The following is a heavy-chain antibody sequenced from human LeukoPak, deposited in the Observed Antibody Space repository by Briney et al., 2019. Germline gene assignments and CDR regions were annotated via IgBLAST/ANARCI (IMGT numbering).Heavy chain of an antibody. V-gene: IGHV3-20*04. CDR2: INWNGGST. CDR3: AKEDCSGGRCYSLHY. CDR1: GFTFDDYG. D-gene: IGHD2-15*01. Sequence: GGSLRLSCAASGFTFDDYGMAWVRQTPGKGLEWVSTINWNGGSTAYADSVKGRFTISRDNAKNSLYLQMNSLRAEDAAVYYCAKEDCSGGRCYSLHYWGQGTLVTVSS. J-gene: IGHJ4*02.